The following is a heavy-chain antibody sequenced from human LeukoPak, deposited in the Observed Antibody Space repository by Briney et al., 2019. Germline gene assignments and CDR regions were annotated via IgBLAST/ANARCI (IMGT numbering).Heavy chain of an antibody. D-gene: IGHD6-19*01. CDR1: GFTFSDYY. CDR2: ISSSISYT. Sequence: GGSLRLSCAASGFTFSDYYMSWIRQAPGKGLEWLSYISSSISYTNYADSVKVRFTISRDNAKNSLYLQMNSLRAEDTAVYYCARAVAGDYFDYWGQGTLVTVSS. V-gene: IGHV3-11*06. CDR3: ARAVAGDYFDY. J-gene: IGHJ4*02.